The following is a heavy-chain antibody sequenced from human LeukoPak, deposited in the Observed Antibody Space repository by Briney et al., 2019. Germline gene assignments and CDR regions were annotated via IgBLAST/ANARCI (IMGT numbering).Heavy chain of an antibody. CDR3: ARDRAESNWTNHTLFDS. Sequence: GGSLRLSCAASGFTFSDYYMSWIRQAPGKGLVWVSRINGDESSTAYADSVKGRFTISRDNARNTLYLQMDSLRVEDTAIYYCARDRAESNWTNHTLFDSWGQGTPVTVSS. D-gene: IGHD1/OR15-1a*01. J-gene: IGHJ4*02. CDR1: GFTFSDYY. V-gene: IGHV3-74*01. CDR2: INGDESST.